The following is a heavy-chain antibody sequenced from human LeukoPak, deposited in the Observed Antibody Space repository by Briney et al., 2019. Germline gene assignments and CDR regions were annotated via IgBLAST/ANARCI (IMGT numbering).Heavy chain of an antibody. CDR3: ARVGATTRHAFDI. V-gene: IGHV1-69*05. D-gene: IGHD1-26*01. CDR1: GGTFSSYA. J-gene: IGHJ3*02. Sequence: ASVKVSCKASGGTFSSYAISWVRQAPGQGLEWMGGIIPIFGTANYAQKFQGRVTITTDESTSTAYMELSSLRSEDTAVYYCARVGATTRHAFDIWGQGTVVTVSS. CDR2: IIPIFGTA.